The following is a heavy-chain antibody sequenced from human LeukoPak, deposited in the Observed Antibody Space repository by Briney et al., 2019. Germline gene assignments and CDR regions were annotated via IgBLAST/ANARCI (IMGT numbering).Heavy chain of an antibody. D-gene: IGHD2-2*01. J-gene: IGHJ4*02. Sequence: GGSLRLSCAASGFTSSSYSMNWVRQAPGKGLEWVSYISSSSSTIYYADSVKGRFTISRDNAKNSLYLQMNSLRAEDTAVYYCARGDIVVVPAAFDYWGQGTLVTVSS. CDR2: ISSSSSTI. V-gene: IGHV3-48*01. CDR3: ARGDIVVVPAAFDY. CDR1: GFTSSSYS.